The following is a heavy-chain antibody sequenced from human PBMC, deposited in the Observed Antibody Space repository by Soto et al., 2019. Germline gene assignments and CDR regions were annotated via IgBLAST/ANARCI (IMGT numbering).Heavy chain of an antibody. J-gene: IGHJ6*02. CDR1: GGTFSSYA. Sequence: GASVKVSCKASGGTFSSYAISWVRQAPGQGLEWMGGIIPIFGTANYAQKFQGRVTITADESTSTAYMELSSLRSEDTAVYYCARERSFSYQLLSLANYYYYGMDVWGQGTTVTVSS. CDR3: ARERSFSYQLLSLANYYYYGMDV. V-gene: IGHV1-69*13. CDR2: IIPIFGTA. D-gene: IGHD2-2*01.